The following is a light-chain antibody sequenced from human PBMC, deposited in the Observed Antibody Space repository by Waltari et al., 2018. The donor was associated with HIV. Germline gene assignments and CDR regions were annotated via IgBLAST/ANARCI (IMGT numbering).Light chain of an antibody. Sequence: QSALTQPASVSGSPGQSITLSCTGPSSDIGGYNYVSWHQHHPGRAPKLIIFEVSNRPSGVSNRFSGSKSGNTASLIISGLLAEDDADYYCSSYTSGTTWVFGGGTKLTVL. V-gene: IGLV2-14*01. CDR1: SSDIGGYNY. CDR2: EVS. CDR3: SSYTSGTTWV. J-gene: IGLJ3*02.